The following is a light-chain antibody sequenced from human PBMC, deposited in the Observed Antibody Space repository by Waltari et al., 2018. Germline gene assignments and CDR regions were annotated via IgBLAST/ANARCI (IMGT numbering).Light chain of an antibody. CDR3: HSYNSTSWV. V-gene: IGLV6-57*04. CDR1: SGSLDRHY. Sequence: FKLSQPHSVSESPGKTVTISCTRSSGSLDRHYVQWYQQRPGSVPTCVIYEDSQRPSGVPDRFSGSIDSSSNSASLTISGLKTEDEADYYCHSYNSTSWVFGGGTKLTVL. CDR2: EDS. J-gene: IGLJ3*02.